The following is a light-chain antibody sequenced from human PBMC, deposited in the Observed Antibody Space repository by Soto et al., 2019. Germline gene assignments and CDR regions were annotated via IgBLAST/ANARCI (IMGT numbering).Light chain of an antibody. CDR1: SSDLGSYNY. Sequence: QSALTQPASVSGSPGQSITISCAGTSSDLGSYNYVSWYQHHPGKAPKLMVYEVNNRPSGVSNRFSGSKSGNTASLTISGLQAEDEADYYCISYTTSRSMVFGRGTKLTVL. CDR2: EVN. V-gene: IGLV2-14*01. CDR3: ISYTTSRSMV. J-gene: IGLJ3*02.